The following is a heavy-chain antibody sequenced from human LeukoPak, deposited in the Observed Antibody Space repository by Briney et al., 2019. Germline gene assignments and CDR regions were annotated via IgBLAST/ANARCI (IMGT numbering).Heavy chain of an antibody. Sequence: SVKVSCKASGGTFSSYAISWVRQAPGQGLEWMGGIIPIFGTPNYAQKFQGRVTITADESTSTAYMELSSLRSEDTAVYYCARDLPNYYDSSGYDYWGQGTLVTVSS. J-gene: IGHJ4*02. V-gene: IGHV1-69*13. D-gene: IGHD3-22*01. CDR1: GGTFSSYA. CDR3: ARDLPNYYDSSGYDY. CDR2: IIPIFGTP.